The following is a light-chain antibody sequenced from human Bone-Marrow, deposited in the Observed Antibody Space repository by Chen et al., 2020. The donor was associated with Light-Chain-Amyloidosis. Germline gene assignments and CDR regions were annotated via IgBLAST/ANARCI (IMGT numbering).Light chain of an antibody. J-gene: IGKJ1*01. Sequence: DIVMTQYPLSLPVTPGEPASSSCRSSQSLLHSNGYNYLDLYLQKPGQSPQLLIYLGSNRASGVPHMFSGSGSGTDFTLKISRVEAEDVGVYYCIQSLQTPWTFGQGTKVEIK. CDR2: LGS. CDR1: QSLLHSNGYNY. V-gene: IGKV2-28*01. CDR3: IQSLQTPWT.